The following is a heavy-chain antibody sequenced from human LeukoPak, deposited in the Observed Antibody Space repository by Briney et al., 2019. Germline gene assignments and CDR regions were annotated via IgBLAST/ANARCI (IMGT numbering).Heavy chain of an antibody. CDR2: IYYSGST. J-gene: IGHJ3*02. CDR1: GGSISNYY. V-gene: IGHV4-59*12. CDR3: ARGLITAMVPYDAFDI. D-gene: IGHD5-18*01. Sequence: SETLSLTCTVSGGSISNYYWSWIRQPPGKGLEWIGYIYYSGSTNYNPSLKSRVTISVDTSKNQFSLKLSSVTAADTAVYYCARGLITAMVPYDAFDIWGQGTMVTVSS.